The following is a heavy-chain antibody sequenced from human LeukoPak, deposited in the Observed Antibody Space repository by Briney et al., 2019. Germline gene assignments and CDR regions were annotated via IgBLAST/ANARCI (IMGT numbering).Heavy chain of an antibody. D-gene: IGHD2-2*01. Sequence: ASVKVSCKASGYAFTGYYIHWVRQAPGQGLERMGRINPNRGATNYAQKFQGRVTMTRDTSISTAYMELSRLRSDDTAVYYCASVGYQFDYWGHGTLVTVSS. CDR1: GYAFTGYY. CDR2: INPNRGAT. CDR3: ASVGYQFDY. J-gene: IGHJ4*01. V-gene: IGHV1-2*06.